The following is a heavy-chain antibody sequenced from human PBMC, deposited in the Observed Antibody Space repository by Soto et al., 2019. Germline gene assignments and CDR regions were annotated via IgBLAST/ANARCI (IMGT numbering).Heavy chain of an antibody. CDR2: INAGNGNT. V-gene: IGHV1-3*01. CDR1: GYTFTSYA. J-gene: IGHJ4*02. D-gene: IGHD6-6*01. CDR3: SRGDEYSSSLIDY. Sequence: QVQLVQSGAEVKKPGASVKVSCKASGYTFTSYAMHWVRQAPGQRLEWMGWINAGNGNTKYSQKFQGRVTITRDTSASTDYMELSSLRSEDTAVYYCSRGDEYSSSLIDYWGQGTLVTVSS.